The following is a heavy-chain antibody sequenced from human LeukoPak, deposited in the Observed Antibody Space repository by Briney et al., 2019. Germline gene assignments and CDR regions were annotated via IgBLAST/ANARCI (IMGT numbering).Heavy chain of an antibody. CDR3: ARQGGYCSASRCPGGFHYMDV. V-gene: IGHV4-4*09. Sequence: SETLSLACTLSGGSMSGYYWSWIRQPPGKGLEWIGFIYTFGSTKYNPSLKSRVTISGDMSRRQFSLKLTSVTAADTAVYFCARQGGYCSASRCPGGFHYMDVWCKGTTVAVSS. CDR1: GGSMSGYY. D-gene: IGHD2-15*01. J-gene: IGHJ6*03. CDR2: IYTFGST.